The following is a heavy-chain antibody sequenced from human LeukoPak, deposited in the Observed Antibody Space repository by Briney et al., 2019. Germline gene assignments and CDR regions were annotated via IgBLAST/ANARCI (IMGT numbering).Heavy chain of an antibody. Sequence: GGSLRLSCAAYGFNFNDYAMHWVRQAPGKGLEWVSGISWNSGSKGYADSVKGRLTISRDNDKKSLYLQMNSLRPEDTALYYCAKATGDWYFDLWGRGTLVSVSS. V-gene: IGHV3-9*01. CDR2: ISWNSGSK. D-gene: IGHD7-27*01. CDR3: AKATGDWYFDL. CDR1: GFNFNDYA. J-gene: IGHJ2*01.